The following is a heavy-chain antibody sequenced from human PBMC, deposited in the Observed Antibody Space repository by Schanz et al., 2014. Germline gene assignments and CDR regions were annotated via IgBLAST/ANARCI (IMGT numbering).Heavy chain of an antibody. Sequence: EVQLVESGGGLVQPGGSLRLSCAASGFTFSMSWVRQAPGKGLEWVANIKQDESERSYVDSVKGRFTISIDNAKNSLYLQMNSLRAEDTAVYYCARDKGGYYPFDYWGQGTLVTVSS. J-gene: IGHJ4*02. CDR3: ARDKGGYYPFDY. CDR2: IKQDESER. CDR1: GFTFS. V-gene: IGHV3-7*01. D-gene: IGHD3-3*01.